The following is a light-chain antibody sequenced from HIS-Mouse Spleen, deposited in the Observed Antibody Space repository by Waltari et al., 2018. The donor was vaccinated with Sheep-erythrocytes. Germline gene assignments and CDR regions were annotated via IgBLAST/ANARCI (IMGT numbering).Light chain of an antibody. Sequence: QSALTQPRSVSGSPGQSVTISCTGTSSDVGGYNYVSWYQQHPGKAPKLRIYDVSKPPSGVPDRCSGSKSGNTASLTISGLQAEDEAEYYCCSYAGSYNHVFATGTKVTVL. CDR3: CSYAGSYNHV. CDR1: SSDVGGYNY. V-gene: IGLV2-11*01. CDR2: DVS. J-gene: IGLJ1*01.